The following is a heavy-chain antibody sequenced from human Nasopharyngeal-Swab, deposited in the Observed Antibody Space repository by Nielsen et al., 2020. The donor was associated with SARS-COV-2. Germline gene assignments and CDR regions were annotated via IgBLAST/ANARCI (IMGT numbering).Heavy chain of an antibody. V-gene: IGHV5-51*01. D-gene: IGHD6-13*01. J-gene: IGHJ5*02. CDR2: IYPGDSDT. CDR3: ARHRKYSSSWHPAP. Sequence: GESLKISCQGSGYSFTSHWIRWVRQMPGKGLEWMGIIYPGDSDTRYSPSFQGQVTISADKSISTAYLQWSSLKASDTAMYYCARHRKYSSSWHPAPWGQGTLVTVSS. CDR1: GYSFTSHW.